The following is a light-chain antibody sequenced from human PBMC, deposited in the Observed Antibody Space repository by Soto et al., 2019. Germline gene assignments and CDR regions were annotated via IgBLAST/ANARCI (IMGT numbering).Light chain of an antibody. CDR2: DVT. J-gene: IGLJ1*01. CDR3: SSYAGTTTFYV. V-gene: IGLV2-23*02. Sequence: QSVLTQPASVSGSPGQSITISCTGTSSDVGKYNLVSWYQHHPGKAPKLILYDVTQWPSGASNRFSGSKSGNTASLTIYGLRAEDEADYYCSSYAGTTTFYVFGTGTKAPS. CDR1: SSDVGKYNL.